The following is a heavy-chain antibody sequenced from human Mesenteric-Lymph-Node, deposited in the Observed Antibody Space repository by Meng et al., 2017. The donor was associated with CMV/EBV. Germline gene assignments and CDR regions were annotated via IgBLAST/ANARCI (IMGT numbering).Heavy chain of an antibody. CDR2: IIPQFRAA. CDR1: GAYFGNYA. CDR3: ARELSGYDGAAGF. J-gene: IGHJ4*02. D-gene: IGHD5-12*01. V-gene: IGHV1-69*01. Sequence: KCSGAYFGNYAISWVRQAPGKGLEWMGGIIPQFRAANYEQRFRDRLTITANESTKIAYLELSRLTTQDTAVYYCARELSGYDGAAGFWGQGTLVTVSS.